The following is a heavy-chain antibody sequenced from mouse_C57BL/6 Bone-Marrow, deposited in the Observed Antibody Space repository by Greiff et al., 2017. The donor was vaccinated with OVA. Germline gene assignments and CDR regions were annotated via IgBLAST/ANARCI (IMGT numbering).Heavy chain of an antibody. CDR1: GFSLTSYG. J-gene: IGHJ3*01. D-gene: IGHD1-1*01. V-gene: IGHV2-5*01. Sequence: VKLVESGPGLVQPSQSLSITCTVSGFSLTSYGVHWVRQSPGKGLEWLGVIWRGGSTDYNAAFMSRLSITKDNSKSQVFFKMNSLQADDTAIYYCANYYYGSSHEAYWGQGTLVTVSA. CDR2: IWRGGST. CDR3: ANYYYGSSHEAY.